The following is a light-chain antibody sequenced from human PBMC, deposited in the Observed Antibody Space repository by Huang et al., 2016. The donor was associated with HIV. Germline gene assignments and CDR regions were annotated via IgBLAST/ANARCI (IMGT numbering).Light chain of an antibody. V-gene: IGKV2-28*01. Sequence: DIVMTQSPVSLSVTPGESASISCRSSQSLRHSNGYNYLGLYLQKPGQSQQLLIYLGSDRAPGVPDRFSGSVSGTDFTLKISRLEAEDIGVYYCMQDLQTPWTFGQGTKVEVK. CDR2: LGS. CDR3: MQDLQTPWT. J-gene: IGKJ1*01. CDR1: QSLRHSNGYNY.